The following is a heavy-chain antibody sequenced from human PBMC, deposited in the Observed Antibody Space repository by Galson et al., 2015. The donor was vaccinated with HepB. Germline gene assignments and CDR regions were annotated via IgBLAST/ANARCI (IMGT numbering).Heavy chain of an antibody. D-gene: IGHD6-13*01. J-gene: IGHJ4*02. CDR2: ISYDGSNK. V-gene: IGHV3-30*04. CDR3: ARVGFRIAAAAFDY. CDR1: GFTFSSYA. Sequence: SLRLSCAASGFTFSSYAMHWVRQAPGKGLEWVAVISYDGSNKYYADSVKGRFTISRDNSKNTLYLQMNSLRAEDTAVCYCARVGFRIAAAAFDYWGQGSLVTVSS.